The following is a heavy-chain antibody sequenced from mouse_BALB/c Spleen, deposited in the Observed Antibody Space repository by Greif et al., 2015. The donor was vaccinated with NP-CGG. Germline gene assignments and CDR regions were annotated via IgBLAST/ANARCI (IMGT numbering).Heavy chain of an antibody. CDR3: ASRYGNYRFYAMDY. CDR2: ISRGGGST. D-gene: IGHD2-1*01. Sequence: EVQVVESGGGLVKPGGSLKLSCAASGFAFSSYDMSWVRQTPEKRLEWVAYISRGGGSTYYPDTVKGRFTISRDNAKNTLCPQMSSLKSEDTAMYYCASRYGNYRFYAMDYWGQGTSVTVSS. V-gene: IGHV5-12-1*01. J-gene: IGHJ4*01. CDR1: GFAFSSYD.